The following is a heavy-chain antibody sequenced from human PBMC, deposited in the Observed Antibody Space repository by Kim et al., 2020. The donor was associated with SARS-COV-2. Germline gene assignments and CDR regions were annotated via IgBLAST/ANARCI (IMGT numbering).Heavy chain of an antibody. CDR2: ISYDGSNK. CDR1: GFTFSSYG. Sequence: GGSLRLSCAASGFTFSSYGMHWVRQAPGKGLEWVAVISYDGSNKYYADSVKGRFTISRDNSKNTLYLQMNSLRAEDTAVYYCAKDPGYDNWFDPWGQGTLVTVSS. D-gene: IGHD2-2*01. V-gene: IGHV3-30*18. J-gene: IGHJ5*02. CDR3: AKDPGYDNWFDP.